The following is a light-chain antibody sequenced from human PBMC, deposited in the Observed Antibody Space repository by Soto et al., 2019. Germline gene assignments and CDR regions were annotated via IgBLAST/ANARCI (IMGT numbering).Light chain of an antibody. V-gene: IGLV2-14*01. Sequence: QSALTQSASVSGSPGQSITISCTGTISDIGAYNYVSWYQQHPGKAPKVMIHDVSNRPSGVSSRFSGSKSGNTASLTISGLQAEDEADYYCSSYTSSNTPYVFGTGTKLTVL. CDR3: SSYTSSNTPYV. CDR2: DVS. J-gene: IGLJ1*01. CDR1: ISDIGAYNY.